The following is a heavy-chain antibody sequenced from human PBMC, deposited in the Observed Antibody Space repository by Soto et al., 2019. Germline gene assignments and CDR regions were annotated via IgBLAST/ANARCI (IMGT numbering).Heavy chain of an antibody. CDR3: ARGRHDFWSGYYKRYYYYYMDV. CDR1: GFTVSSNY. CDR2: IYSGGST. J-gene: IGHJ6*03. V-gene: IGHV3-66*01. D-gene: IGHD3-3*01. Sequence: GGSLRLSCAASGFTVSSNYMSWVLQAPWKGLEWVSVIYSGGSTYYADSVKGRFTISRDNSKNTLYLQMNSLRAEDTAVYYCARGRHDFWSGYYKRYYYYYMDVWGKGTTVTVSS.